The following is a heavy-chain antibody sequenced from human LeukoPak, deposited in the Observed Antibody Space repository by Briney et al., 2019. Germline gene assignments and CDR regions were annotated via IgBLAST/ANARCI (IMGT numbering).Heavy chain of an antibody. CDR1: GFPFSNHA. CDR2: ISNGNT. CDR3: VREAGYCASVCLKSNWFDP. J-gene: IGHJ5*02. Sequence: GGSLRLSCAASGFPFSNHAMSWVRQPPGKGLEWVAAISNGNTYYADSVRGRFAISRDDSKNMVYLQMNSLRDEDAALYYCVREAGYCASVCLKSNWFDPWGQGTQVTVSS. D-gene: IGHD2-15*01. V-gene: IGHV3-23*01.